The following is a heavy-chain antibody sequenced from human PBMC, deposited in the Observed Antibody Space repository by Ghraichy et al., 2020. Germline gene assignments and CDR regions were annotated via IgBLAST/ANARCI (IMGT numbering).Heavy chain of an antibody. CDR3: ARASRVVRFYYYDGMDV. CDR2: ITSSSRSI. J-gene: IGHJ6*02. CDR1: GFTFGSYN. Sequence: GGSLRLSCVGSGFTFGSYNMNWVRQSPGKALEWVSYITSSSRSIFYADSVKGRFTISRDNAQNSLYLQMNSLRTDDTAVYYCARASRVVRFYYYDGMDVWGQGTTVTVSS. D-gene: IGHD4-23*01. V-gene: IGHV3-48*01.